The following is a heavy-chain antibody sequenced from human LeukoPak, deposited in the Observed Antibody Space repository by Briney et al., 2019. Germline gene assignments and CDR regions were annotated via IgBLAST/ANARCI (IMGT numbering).Heavy chain of an antibody. CDR1: GYTFTSYG. V-gene: IGHV1-18*01. CDR2: ISAYNGNT. Sequence: ASVKVSCKASGYTFTSYGISWVRQAPGQGLEWMGWISAYNGNTNYAQKLQGRVTMTEDTSTDTAYMELSSLRSEDTAVYYCATNRQIMILGVVIMPAFDIWGQGIMVTVSS. D-gene: IGHD3-3*01. J-gene: IGHJ3*02. CDR3: ATNRQIMILGVVIMPAFDI.